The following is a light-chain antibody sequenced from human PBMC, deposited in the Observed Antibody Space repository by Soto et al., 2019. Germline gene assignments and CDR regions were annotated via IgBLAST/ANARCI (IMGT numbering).Light chain of an antibody. V-gene: IGKV1-5*01. J-gene: IGKJ1*01. CDR3: QQYNTYSQT. CDR1: QSISGW. Sequence: DIQMTQSPPTLSASVGDRVTITCRASQSISGWLAWYQQKPGKAPKLLIYDASNLEGGLPSRFSATGSGTEFTPTTRSLQPEHFAKYYCQQYNTYSQTFGQGTKVEI. CDR2: DAS.